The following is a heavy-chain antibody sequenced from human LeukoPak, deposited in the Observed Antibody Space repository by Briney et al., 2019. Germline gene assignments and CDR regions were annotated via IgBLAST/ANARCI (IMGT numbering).Heavy chain of an antibody. V-gene: IGHV3-30*18. Sequence: GGSLRLSCAASGFTFGSYGMHWVRQAPGKGLEWVAVISYDGSNKYYADSVKGRFTISRDNSKNTLYLQMNSLRAEDTAVYYCAKDTRRVDPSDPPDYWGQGTLVTVSS. CDR2: ISYDGSNK. D-gene: IGHD1-26*01. CDR3: AKDTRRVDPSDPPDY. CDR1: GFTFGSYG. J-gene: IGHJ4*02.